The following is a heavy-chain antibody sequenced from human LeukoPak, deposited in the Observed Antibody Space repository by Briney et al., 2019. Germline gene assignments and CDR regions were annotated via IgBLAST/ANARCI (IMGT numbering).Heavy chain of an antibody. CDR2: IIPIFGTA. D-gene: IGHD6-6*01. J-gene: IGHJ6*03. V-gene: IGHV1-69*13. CDR1: GGTFSSYA. Sequence: ASVKVSCKASGGTFSSYAISWVRQAPGQGLERMGGIIPIFGTANYAQKFQGRVTITADESTSTAYMELSSLRSEDTAVYYCARVLGQLGPYXYYYMDVWGKGSTVSVSS. CDR3: ARVLGQLGPYXYYYMDV.